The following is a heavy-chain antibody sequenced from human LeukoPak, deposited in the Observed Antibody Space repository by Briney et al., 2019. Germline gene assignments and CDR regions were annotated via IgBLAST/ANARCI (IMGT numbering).Heavy chain of an antibody. Sequence: GGSLRLSCAASVFTFSSYSMNWVRQAPGKGLEWVSSISSSSSYIYYADSVKGRFTISRDNAKNSLYLQMNSLRAEDTAVYYCARASHKYYYDSSGYEGDAFDIWGQGTMVTVSS. CDR1: VFTFSSYS. CDR3: ARASHKYYYDSSGYEGDAFDI. J-gene: IGHJ3*02. V-gene: IGHV3-21*01. CDR2: ISSSSSYI. D-gene: IGHD3-22*01.